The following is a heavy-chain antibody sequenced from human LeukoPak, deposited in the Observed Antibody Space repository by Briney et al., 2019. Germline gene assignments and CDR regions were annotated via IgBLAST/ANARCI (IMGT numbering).Heavy chain of an antibody. D-gene: IGHD5-12*01. CDR2: ISAYNGNT. CDR1: GYTFTGYY. V-gene: IGHV1-18*04. CDR3: ASSGSDDAFDI. Sequence: ASVKVSCKASGYTFTGYYMHWVRQAPGQGLEWMGWISAYNGNTNYAQKLQGGVIMTTDTSTSTAYMELRSLRSDDTAVYYCASSGSDDAFDIWGQGTMVTVSS. J-gene: IGHJ3*02.